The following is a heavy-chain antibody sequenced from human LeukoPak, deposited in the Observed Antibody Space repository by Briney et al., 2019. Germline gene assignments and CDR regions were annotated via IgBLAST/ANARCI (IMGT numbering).Heavy chain of an antibody. D-gene: IGHD2-2*02. CDR2: LSGSGGST. CDR1: GFTFSSYA. CDR3: ASQPATAIAPFDY. Sequence: PGGSLRLSCAASGFTFSSYAMSWVRQAPGKGLEWVSALSGSGGSTYYADSVKGRFTISRDNSKNTLCLQMNSLRAEDTAVYYCASQPATAIAPFDYWGQGTLVTVSS. J-gene: IGHJ4*02. V-gene: IGHV3-23*01.